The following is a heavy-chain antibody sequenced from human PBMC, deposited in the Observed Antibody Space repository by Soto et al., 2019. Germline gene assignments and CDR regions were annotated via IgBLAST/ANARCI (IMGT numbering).Heavy chain of an antibody. V-gene: IGHV3-53*02. CDR1: GLAVTSNY. CDR2: VYSSGTT. Sequence: EVQLVETGGGLIQPGGSLSLSCAASGLAVTSNYMSWVRQAPGKGLEWVSIVYSSGTTYYADSVKARFTFSRDKSKNTIYLQMRNLRAEDTAVYYCARVDTYDYYYSMDVLGQGTTVTVSS. D-gene: IGHD5-18*01. J-gene: IGHJ6*02. CDR3: ARVDTYDYYYSMDV.